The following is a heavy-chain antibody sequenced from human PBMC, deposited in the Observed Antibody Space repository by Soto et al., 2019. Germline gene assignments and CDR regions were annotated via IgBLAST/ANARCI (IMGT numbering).Heavy chain of an antibody. J-gene: IGHJ3*02. CDR2: IKSKTDGGTT. D-gene: IGHD2-15*01. CDR1: GFTFSNAW. Sequence: GGSLRLSCAASGFTFSNAWMSWVRQAPGKGLEWVGRIKSKTDGGTTDYAAPVKGRFTISRDDSKNTLYLQMNSLKTEDTAVYYCTTGKTLYRGYCSGGSCYSDAFDIWGQGTMVTVSS. CDR3: TTGKTLYRGYCSGGSCYSDAFDI. V-gene: IGHV3-15*01.